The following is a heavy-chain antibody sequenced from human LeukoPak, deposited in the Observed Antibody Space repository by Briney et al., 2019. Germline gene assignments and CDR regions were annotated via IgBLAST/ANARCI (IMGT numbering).Heavy chain of an antibody. J-gene: IGHJ4*02. CDR1: GGSISSSSYY. D-gene: IGHD6-19*01. Sequence: PSETLPLTCTVSGGSISSSSYYWGWIRQPPGKGLEWIGSIYYSGSTYYNPSLKSRVTISVDTSKNQFSLKLSSVTAADTAVYYCARHTRVSSGWYFDYWAREPWSPSPQ. CDR3: ARHTRVSSGWYFDY. CDR2: IYYSGST. V-gene: IGHV4-39*01.